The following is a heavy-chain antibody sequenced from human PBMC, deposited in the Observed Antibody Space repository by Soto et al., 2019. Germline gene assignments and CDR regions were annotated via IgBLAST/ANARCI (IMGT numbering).Heavy chain of an antibody. Sequence: QITLKESGPTLVKPTQTLTLTCTFSGFSLSTTGVGVGWIRQPPGKALEWLVLIYWDDDKRYNPSLKSRLTITKDTSKNQVVLTMTNMDPVDTATYYCVQSRCGGDCLQSYSSHSYYGLDVWGQGTTVTVSS. V-gene: IGHV2-5*02. CDR1: GFSLSTTGVG. CDR2: IYWDDDK. CDR3: VQSRCGGDCLQSYSSHSYYGLDV. J-gene: IGHJ6*02. D-gene: IGHD2-21*01.